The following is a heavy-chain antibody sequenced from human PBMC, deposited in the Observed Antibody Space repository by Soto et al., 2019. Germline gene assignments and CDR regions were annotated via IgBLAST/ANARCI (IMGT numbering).Heavy chain of an antibody. CDR3: ARAPEDDYVWGSYRYYYGMDV. V-gene: IGHV3-74*01. Sequence: GGSLRLSCAASGFTFSSYWMHWVRQAPGKGLVWVSRINSDGSSTSYADSVKGRFTISRDNAKNTLYLQMNSLRAEDTAVYYCARAPEDDYVWGSYRYYYGMDVWGQGTTVAVSS. CDR2: INSDGSST. J-gene: IGHJ6*02. CDR1: GFTFSSYW. D-gene: IGHD3-16*02.